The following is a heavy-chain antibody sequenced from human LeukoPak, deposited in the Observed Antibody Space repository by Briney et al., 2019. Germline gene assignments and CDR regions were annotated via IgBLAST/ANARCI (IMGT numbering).Heavy chain of an antibody. CDR1: GFTFDDYA. J-gene: IGHJ4*02. CDR3: VKDKGSGSYYFDY. CDR2: ISWNGGSI. Sequence: PGGSLRLSCAASGFTFDDYAMHWFRKAPGKGLEGVAVISWNGGSIAYADSVKGRFTISRDNANNSLYLQINSLRAERTSFYYCVKDKGSGSYYFDYWGQGAMVTVSS. V-gene: IGHV3-9*01. D-gene: IGHD3-10*01.